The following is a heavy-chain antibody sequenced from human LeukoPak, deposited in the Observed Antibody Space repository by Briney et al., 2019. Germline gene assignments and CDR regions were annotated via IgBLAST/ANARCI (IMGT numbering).Heavy chain of an antibody. Sequence: SETLSLTCTVSGGSISSGDYYWSWIRQPPGKGLEWIGYIYYSGSTYYNPSLKGRVTISVDTSKNQFSLKLSSVTAADTAVYYCARERPDYGDYVLDYWGQGTLVTVSS. CDR1: GGSISSGDYY. CDR2: IYYSGST. D-gene: IGHD4-17*01. J-gene: IGHJ4*02. V-gene: IGHV4-30-4*01. CDR3: ARERPDYGDYVLDY.